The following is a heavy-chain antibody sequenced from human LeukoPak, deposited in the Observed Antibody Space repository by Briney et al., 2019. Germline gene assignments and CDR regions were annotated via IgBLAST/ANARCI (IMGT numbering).Heavy chain of an antibody. J-gene: IGHJ1*01. V-gene: IGHV6-1*01. D-gene: IGHD3-22*01. Sequence: SQTLSLTCAISGDSVSSNSAAWNWIRQSSSRGLEWLGRTYYRSEWYNDYAVSVKSRININPDTSKNQFSLQLNSVTPEDTAVYYCAQADGTGYFYFQHWGQGTLVTVSS. CDR2: TYYRSEWYN. CDR3: AQADGTGYFYFQH. CDR1: GDSVSSNSAA.